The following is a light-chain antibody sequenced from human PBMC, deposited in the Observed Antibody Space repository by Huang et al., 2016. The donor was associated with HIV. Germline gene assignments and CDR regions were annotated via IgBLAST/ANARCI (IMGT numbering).Light chain of an antibody. Sequence: VMTQSPATLSGSPGDRATLSCRASQRISYNFDWYQQKPGQCPRLLIYRASRRASGVPARFSVSGSGTEFTLTISSLQSDDFAVYYGQQYDNWPPWTFGEGTNVEIK. J-gene: IGKJ1*01. CDR3: QQYDNWPPWT. V-gene: IGKV3-15*01. CDR2: RAS. CDR1: QRISYN.